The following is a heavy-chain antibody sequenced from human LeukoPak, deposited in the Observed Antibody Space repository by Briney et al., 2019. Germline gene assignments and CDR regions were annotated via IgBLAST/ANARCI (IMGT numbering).Heavy chain of an antibody. D-gene: IGHD6-13*01. CDR1: GGSFSGYY. Sequence: TPSETLSLTCAVYGGSFSGYYWSWIRQPPGKGLEWIGEINHSGSTNYNPSLKSRVTISVDTSKNQFSLKLSSVTAADTAVYYCARHQSSYFFDYWGQGTLVTVSS. V-gene: IGHV4-34*01. J-gene: IGHJ4*02. CDR3: ARHQSSYFFDY. CDR2: INHSGST.